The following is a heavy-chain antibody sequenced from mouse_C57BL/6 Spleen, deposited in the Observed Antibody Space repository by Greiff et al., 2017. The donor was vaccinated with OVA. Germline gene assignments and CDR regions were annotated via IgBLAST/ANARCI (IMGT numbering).Heavy chain of an antibody. CDR1: GYTFTDYY. Sequence: EVQLVESGPVLVKPGASVKMSCKASGYTFTDYYMNWVKQSHGKSLEWIGVINPYNGGTSYNQKFKGKATLTVDKSSSTAYMELNSLTSEDSAVYYCGGDSYGSAFAYWGQGTLVTVSA. CDR3: GGDSYGSAFAY. CDR2: INPYNGGT. V-gene: IGHV1-19*01. D-gene: IGHD1-1*01. J-gene: IGHJ3*01.